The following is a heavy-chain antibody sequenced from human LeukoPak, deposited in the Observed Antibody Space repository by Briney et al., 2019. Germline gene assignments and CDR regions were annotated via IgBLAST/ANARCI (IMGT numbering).Heavy chain of an antibody. CDR1: GFTFSSYG. V-gene: IGHV3-30*18. CDR2: ISYDGSNK. CDR3: AKDHPVAGFV. J-gene: IGHJ4*02. D-gene: IGHD6-19*01. Sequence: PGGSLRLSCAASGFTFSSYGMHWVRQAPGKGLEWVAVISYDGSNKYYADSVKGRFTISRDNSENTLYLQMNSLRAEDTAVYYCAKDHPVAGFVWGQGTLVTVSS.